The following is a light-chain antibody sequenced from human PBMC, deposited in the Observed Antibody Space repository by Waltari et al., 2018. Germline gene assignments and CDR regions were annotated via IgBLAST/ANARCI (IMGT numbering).Light chain of an antibody. CDR3: HQYYSTPPIT. Sequence: DIVMTQSPDSLAVSLGERATINCKSSQSVLYSSNNKNYLAWYQKKPGQPPQLLSYWACTRESGFPERFSGIGSGTDFTLTISSLQAEDVAVYYCHQYYSTPPITFGQGTRLEIK. J-gene: IGKJ5*01. V-gene: IGKV4-1*01. CDR1: QSVLYSSNNKNY. CDR2: WAC.